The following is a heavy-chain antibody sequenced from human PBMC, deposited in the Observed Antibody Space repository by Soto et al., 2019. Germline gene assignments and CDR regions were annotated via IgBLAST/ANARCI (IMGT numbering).Heavy chain of an antibody. CDR3: ARVPRTYGSGSYYDY. CDR2: ISSSSSYI. J-gene: IGHJ4*02. CDR1: GFTFSSYS. D-gene: IGHD3-10*01. V-gene: IGHV3-21*01. Sequence: GGSLRLSCAASGFTFSSYSMNWVRQAPGKGLEWVSSISSSSSYIYYADSVKGRFTISRDNAKNSLYLQMNSLRAEDTAVYYCARVPRTYGSGSYYDYWGQGTLVTVSS.